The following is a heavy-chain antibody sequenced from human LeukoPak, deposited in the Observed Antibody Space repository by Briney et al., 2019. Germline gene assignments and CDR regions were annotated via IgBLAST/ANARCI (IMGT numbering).Heavy chain of an antibody. CDR1: GGSISSYY. Sequence: PSQTLSLTCTFSGGSISSYYWSWIRQPPGKGLEWIGYIYYTGNTSYNPSLKSRVTISVDTSKNQFSLKLSSVTAADTAVYYCARDRPWRADYWGQGTLVTVSS. J-gene: IGHJ4*02. CDR2: IYYTGNT. V-gene: IGHV4-59*01. D-gene: IGHD6-6*01. CDR3: ARDRPWRADY.